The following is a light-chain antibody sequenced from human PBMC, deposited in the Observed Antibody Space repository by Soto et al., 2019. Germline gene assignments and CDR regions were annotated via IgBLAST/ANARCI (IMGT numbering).Light chain of an antibody. CDR3: QQRARWPMP. CDR1: QSVSTF. Sequence: EVVLTQSPATLSLSPGERVTLSCRASQSVSTFVAWYQHKPGQAPRPLIYDTFKRATGVPDRFSGGGSETGFTLTISSLEPEDFAVYYCQQRARWPMPFGQGTRLE. J-gene: IGKJ5*01. V-gene: IGKV3-11*01. CDR2: DTF.